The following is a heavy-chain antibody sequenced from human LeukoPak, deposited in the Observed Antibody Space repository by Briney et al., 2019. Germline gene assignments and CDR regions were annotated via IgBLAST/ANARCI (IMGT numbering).Heavy chain of an antibody. V-gene: IGHV1-8*03. J-gene: IGHJ5*02. CDR1: GYTFTSYD. D-gene: IGHD2-21*02. CDR2: MNPNSGNT. CDR3: ARDSRGVVTAIGTERYAAAWFDP. Sequence: ASVKVSCKASGYTFTSYDINWVRQATGQGLEWMGWMNPNSGNTGYAQKFQGRVTITRNTSISTAYMELSSLRSEDTAVYYCARDSRGVVTAIGTERYAAAWFDPWGQGTLVTVSS.